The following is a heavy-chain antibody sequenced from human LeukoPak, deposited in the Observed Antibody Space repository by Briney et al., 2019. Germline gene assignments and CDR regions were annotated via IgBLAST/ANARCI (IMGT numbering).Heavy chain of an antibody. D-gene: IGHD4-17*01. CDR3: ARDRPYGEYYYGMDV. CDR2: INPNSGGT. J-gene: IGHJ6*02. V-gene: IGHV1-2*02. CDR1: GYTFTGYY. Sequence: ASVKVSCKASGYTFTGYYMHWVRQAPGQGLEWMGWINPNSGGTSYAQKFQGRVTMTRDTSISTAYMELSRLRSDDTAVYYCARDRPYGEYYYGMDVWGQGTTVTVSS.